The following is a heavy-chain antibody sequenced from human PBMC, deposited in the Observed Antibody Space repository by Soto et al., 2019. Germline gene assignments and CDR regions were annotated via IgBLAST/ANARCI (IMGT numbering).Heavy chain of an antibody. Sequence: QITLKESGPTLVKPTQTLTLTCTFSGFSLSTSGVGVGWIRQPPGKALEWLALIYWDDDKRYSPSLKSRLTITKDTSKNQVVLTMTNMDPVEPATYYSAHSPTVTSDFDFWGQGTLVTVSS. V-gene: IGHV2-5*02. D-gene: IGHD4-17*01. CDR3: AHSPTVTSDFDF. CDR1: GFSLSTSGVG. J-gene: IGHJ4*02. CDR2: IYWDDDK.